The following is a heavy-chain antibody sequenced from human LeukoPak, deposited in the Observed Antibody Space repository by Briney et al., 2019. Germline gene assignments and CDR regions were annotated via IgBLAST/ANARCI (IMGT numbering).Heavy chain of an antibody. CDR2: ISAYNGNT. CDR3: ARDPGGYGYRADYYMDV. Sequence: ASVKVSCKSSGYTFTSYRISWVRQAPGQGLEWMGWISAYNGNTNNAQQFQGRVTFSTDTATSTAYMELRSLRSDDTAVYYCARDPGGYGYRADYYMDVWGKGTTVTISS. D-gene: IGHD5-18*01. V-gene: IGHV1-18*01. J-gene: IGHJ6*03. CDR1: GYTFTSYR.